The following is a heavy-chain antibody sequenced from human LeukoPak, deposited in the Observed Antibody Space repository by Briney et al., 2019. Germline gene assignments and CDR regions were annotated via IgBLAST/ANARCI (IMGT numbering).Heavy chain of an antibody. CDR2: IKKDGSEK. D-gene: IGHD1-26*01. V-gene: IGHV3-7*05. CDR1: GFIFSRYW. Sequence: PGGSLRRSCAASGFIFSRYWMSWVRQAPGKGLEWVANIKKDGSEKYYVDSVEGRLTISRDNAKNSLYLQMNSLRAEDTAVYYCAREQWELPRGTYYFDYWGQGTLVSVSS. CDR3: AREQWELPRGTYYFDY. J-gene: IGHJ4*02.